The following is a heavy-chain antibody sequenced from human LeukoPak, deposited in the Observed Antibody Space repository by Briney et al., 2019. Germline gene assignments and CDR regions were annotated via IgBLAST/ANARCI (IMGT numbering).Heavy chain of an antibody. Sequence: GGSLRISCAASGFTFSSYGMHWVRQAPGKGLEWVAVIWYDGSNKYYADSVKGRFTISRDNSKNTLYLQMNSLRAEHTAVYYCARERVAYCGGDCYIFDYWGQGTLVTVSS. V-gene: IGHV3-33*01. CDR2: IWYDGSNK. J-gene: IGHJ4*02. CDR3: ARERVAYCGGDCYIFDY. D-gene: IGHD2-21*02. CDR1: GFTFSSYG.